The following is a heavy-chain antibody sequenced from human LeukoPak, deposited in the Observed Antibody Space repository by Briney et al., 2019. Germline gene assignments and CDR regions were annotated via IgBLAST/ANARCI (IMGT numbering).Heavy chain of an antibody. J-gene: IGHJ4*02. V-gene: IGHV1-18*01. D-gene: IGHD4/OR15-4a*01. Sequence: ASVKVSCKASGYTFNTYGISWVRQAPGQVLEWMGWISAYNGNTNYAQKFKGRVTMTIDTSTSTVYMELRSLRSDDTAVYYCARGGADLDYWGQGTLVTVSS. CDR1: GYTFNTYG. CDR3: ARGGADLDY. CDR2: ISAYNGNT.